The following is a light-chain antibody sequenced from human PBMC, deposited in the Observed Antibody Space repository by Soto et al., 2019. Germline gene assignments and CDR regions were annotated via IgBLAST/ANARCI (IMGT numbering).Light chain of an antibody. Sequence: QSVLTQPASVSGSPGQSITFSCTGTSSDVGSYDYVSWHQQHPGKPPKLIIYDVNNRPSGVPSRFSGSKSGNTASLIISGLQTEDEADYYCCAYSTSGTHVFGTGTKFTVL. CDR2: DVN. CDR3: CAYSTSGTHV. J-gene: IGLJ1*01. CDR1: SSDVGSYDY. V-gene: IGLV2-14*03.